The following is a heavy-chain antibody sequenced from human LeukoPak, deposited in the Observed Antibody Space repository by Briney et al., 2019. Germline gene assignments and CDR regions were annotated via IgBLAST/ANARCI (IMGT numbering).Heavy chain of an antibody. CDR2: INAGNGNT. Sequence: EASVKVSCKASGYTFTSYAMHWVRQAPGQRLEWMGWINAGNGNTKYSQKFQGRVTITRDTSASTAYMELSSLRSEDTAVYYCARDRSGWPRDAFDMWGQGTMVTVSS. V-gene: IGHV1-3*01. J-gene: IGHJ3*02. CDR1: GYTFTSYA. D-gene: IGHD6-19*01. CDR3: ARDRSGWPRDAFDM.